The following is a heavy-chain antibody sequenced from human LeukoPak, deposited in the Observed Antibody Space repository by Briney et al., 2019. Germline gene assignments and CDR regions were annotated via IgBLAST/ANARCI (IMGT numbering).Heavy chain of an antibody. J-gene: IGHJ5*02. Sequence: SETLSLTCTVSGGSISSYYWSWIRQPAGKGLEWIGRIYTSGSTNYNPSLKSRVTISVDTSKNQFSLKLSSVTAADTAVYYCARLSWPGRGSRFDPWGQGTLVTVSS. CDR2: IYTSGST. CDR3: ARLSWPGRGSRFDP. CDR1: GGSISSYY. D-gene: IGHD2/OR15-2a*01. V-gene: IGHV4-4*07.